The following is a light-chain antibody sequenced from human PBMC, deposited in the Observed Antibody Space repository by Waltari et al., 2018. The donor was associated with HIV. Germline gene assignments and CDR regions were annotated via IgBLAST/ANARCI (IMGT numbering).Light chain of an antibody. Sequence: DIQMTQSPSSLSASVGDRITLTCRASQTIFSHLSWYQKKPRKAPRFLVCAGSSLQRGVPSRFSGSGSGADFTLTISSLQPEDFGTYYCQQTFSAPFTFGLGPQWIS. CDR2: AGS. CDR3: QQTFSAPFT. J-gene: IGKJ3*01. V-gene: IGKV1-39*01. CDR1: QTIFSH.